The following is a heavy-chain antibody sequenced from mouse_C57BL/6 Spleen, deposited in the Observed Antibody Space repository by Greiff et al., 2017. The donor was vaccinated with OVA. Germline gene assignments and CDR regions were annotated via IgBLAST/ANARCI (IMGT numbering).Heavy chain of an antibody. V-gene: IGHV3-1*01. CDR1: GYSITSGYD. CDR2: ISYSGST. D-gene: IGHD2-4*01. CDR3: AREGGDYVFAY. Sequence: VQLQQSGPGMVKPSQSLSLTCTVTGYSITSGYDWHWIRHFPGNKLEWMGYISYSGSTNYNPSLKSRISITHDTSKNHFFLKLNSVTTEDTATYYCAREGGDYVFAYWGQGTLVTVSA. J-gene: IGHJ3*01.